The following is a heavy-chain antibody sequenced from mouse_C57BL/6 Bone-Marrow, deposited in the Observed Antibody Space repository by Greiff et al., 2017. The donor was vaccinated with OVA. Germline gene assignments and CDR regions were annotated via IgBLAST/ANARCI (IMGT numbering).Heavy chain of an antibody. CDR1: GFNIKDDY. CDR2: IDPENGDT. J-gene: IGHJ2*01. D-gene: IGHD2-1*01. V-gene: IGHV14-4*01. Sequence: VQLQQSGAELVRPGASVKLSCTASGFNIKDDYMHWVKQRPEQGLEWIGWIDPENGDTAYDSKFQGKATITAATSSNTAYLQLSSLTSEDTAVYYCTSYGNFDYWGQGTTLTVSS. CDR3: TSYGNFDY.